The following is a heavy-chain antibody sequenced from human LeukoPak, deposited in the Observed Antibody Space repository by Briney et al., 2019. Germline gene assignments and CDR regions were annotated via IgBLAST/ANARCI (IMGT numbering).Heavy chain of an antibody. CDR3: ARLFGGVTTFDY. Sequence: GGSLRLSCAASGFSISNYWMSWVRQGPGKGLEWVASINPDGSAERYVESVEGRFTISRENAKNSMYLQMNSLSAEDTALFYCARLFGGVTTFDYWGQGTLVTVSS. CDR1: GFSISNYW. J-gene: IGHJ4*02. V-gene: IGHV3-7*01. CDR2: INPDGSAE. D-gene: IGHD4-17*01.